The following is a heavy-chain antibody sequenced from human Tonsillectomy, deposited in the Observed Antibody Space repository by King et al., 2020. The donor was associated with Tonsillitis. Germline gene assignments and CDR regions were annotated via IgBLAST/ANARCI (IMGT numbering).Heavy chain of an antibody. Sequence: TLKESGPVLVKPTETLTLTCTVSGFSISDATMGVSWIRQPPGKALEWLAHIFPNDEKSYSTSLKSRVTISKDTSKNQVVLTVTNMDPVDTATYFCARTLSTYYDYVWGSHGLDYWGQGTLVTVSS. D-gene: IGHD3-16*01. CDR2: IFPNDEK. CDR3: ARTLSTYYDYVWGSHGLDY. V-gene: IGHV2-26*01. CDR1: GFSISDATMG. J-gene: IGHJ4*02.